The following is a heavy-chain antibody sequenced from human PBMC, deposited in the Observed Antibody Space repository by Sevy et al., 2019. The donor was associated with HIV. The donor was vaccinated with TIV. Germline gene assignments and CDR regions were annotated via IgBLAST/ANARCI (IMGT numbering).Heavy chain of an antibody. Sequence: GGFLRLSCAASGFTFDDYTMHWVRQVPGKGLEWVSLITWAAAKTDYADSVKGRFTVSRDNSENSLYLQMNSLSTEDTALYFCAKDIPGWSGFDYWGQGTLVTVSS. CDR2: ITWAAAKT. D-gene: IGHD3-10*01. J-gene: IGHJ4*02. CDR1: GFTFDDYT. V-gene: IGHV3-43*01. CDR3: AKDIPGWSGFDY.